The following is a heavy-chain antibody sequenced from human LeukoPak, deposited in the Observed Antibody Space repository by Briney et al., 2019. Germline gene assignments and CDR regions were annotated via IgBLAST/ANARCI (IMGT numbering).Heavy chain of an antibody. CDR1: GLSCSPYAEG. V-gene: IGHV2-5*01. CDR2: IYGHDDK. D-gene: IGHD3-10*01. Sequence: SAPTLANPTQTLTLTCTFSGLSCSPYAEGVGWIRQPPGKALEWLALIYGHDDKRYSPYLDTRLTITEDSSRKQVVLTMTNMQPVDTATYYCAHTPGDYYYGSGGRDAFDIWGQGTMVTVSS. J-gene: IGHJ3*02. CDR3: AHTPGDYYYGSGGRDAFDI.